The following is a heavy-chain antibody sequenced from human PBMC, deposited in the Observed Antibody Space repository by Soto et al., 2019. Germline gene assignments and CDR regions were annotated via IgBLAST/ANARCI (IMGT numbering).Heavy chain of an antibody. D-gene: IGHD3-10*01. CDR1: GFPFSNDA. CDR3: ARDRVWFGETKTYDYYYGMDV. V-gene: IGHV3-23*01. Sequence: GGSLRLSFAASGFPFSNDAMSWVRPAPGKGLEWVSVISGSDDSTYYADSVKGRFTISRDNSKNTLYLQMNSLRAEDTAVYYCARDRVWFGETKTYDYYYGMDVWGQGTTVTVSS. J-gene: IGHJ6*02. CDR2: ISGSDDST.